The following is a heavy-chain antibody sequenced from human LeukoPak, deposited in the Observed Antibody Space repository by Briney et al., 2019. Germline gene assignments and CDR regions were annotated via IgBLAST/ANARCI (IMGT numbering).Heavy chain of an antibody. J-gene: IGHJ5*02. CDR3: APGSTHGSRGSWFDP. V-gene: IGHV4-39*01. CDR1: GGSVSSSRYY. Sequence: PSETLSLTCTVSGGSVSSSRYYWGWMRQPPGGGLEWIGSIHYSGGTYYSPSLKSRVTISVGTSSNQFTLKVSSVTAADTAVYHCAPGSTHGSRGSWFDPWGQGPRSPSPQ. CDR2: IHYSGGT. D-gene: IGHD1-26*01.